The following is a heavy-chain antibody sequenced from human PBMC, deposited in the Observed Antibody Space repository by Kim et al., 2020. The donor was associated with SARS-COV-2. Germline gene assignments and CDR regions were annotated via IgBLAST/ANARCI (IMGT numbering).Heavy chain of an antibody. CDR3: ARIVVGDYGVASWFDP. CDR2: ISSSSSYI. Sequence: GGSLRLSCAASGFTFSSYSMNWVRQAPGKGLEWVSSISSSSSYIYYADSVKGRFTISRDNAKNSLYLQMNSLRAEDTAVYYCARIVVGDYGVASWFDPWGQGTLVTVSS. CDR1: GFTFSSYS. J-gene: IGHJ5*02. D-gene: IGHD4-17*01. V-gene: IGHV3-21*01.